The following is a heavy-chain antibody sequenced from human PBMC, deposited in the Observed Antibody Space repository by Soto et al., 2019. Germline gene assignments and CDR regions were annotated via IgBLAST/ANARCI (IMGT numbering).Heavy chain of an antibody. CDR3: AKAGFSSGWSPSYFDY. J-gene: IGHJ4*02. Sequence: EVPLLESGGGLVQPGRSLRLSCAASGFTFSSYAMNWVRQAPGKGLEWVSAMSGTGGSTYYADSVKGRFTISRDNSKNTLYLQMNSLRVEDTAVFYCAKAGFSSGWSPSYFDYWGQGTLVTVSP. CDR2: MSGTGGST. V-gene: IGHV3-23*01. CDR1: GFTFSSYA. D-gene: IGHD6-19*01.